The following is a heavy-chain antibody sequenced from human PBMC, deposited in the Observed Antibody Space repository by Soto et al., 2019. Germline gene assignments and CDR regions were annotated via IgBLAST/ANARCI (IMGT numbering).Heavy chain of an antibody. D-gene: IGHD6-6*01. CDR2: ISHSGNT. J-gene: IGHJ5*02. Sequence: SETLSLTCTVSGGSISSGGYYWTWIRQPPGKGLEWIGYISHSGNTYYNPSLKSRVTISVDTSKNQFSLKLSSVTAADTAVYYCARERPDGARLDPWGQGTLVT. V-gene: IGHV4-30-4*01. CDR1: GGSISSGGYY. CDR3: ARERPDGARLDP.